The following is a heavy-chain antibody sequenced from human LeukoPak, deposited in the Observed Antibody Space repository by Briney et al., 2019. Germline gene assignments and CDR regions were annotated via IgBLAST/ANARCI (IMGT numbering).Heavy chain of an antibody. V-gene: IGHV3-30-3*01. CDR1: GFTFSSYA. D-gene: IGHD2-21*01. CDR3: ARLRSGDYAFDI. J-gene: IGHJ3*02. CDR2: ISYDGGNK. Sequence: GRSLRLSCAASGFTFSSYAMHWVRQAPGKGLEWVAVISYDGGNKYYADSVKGRFTISRDNSKNTLYLQMNSLRSDDTAVYYCARLRSGDYAFDIWGQGTMVTVSS.